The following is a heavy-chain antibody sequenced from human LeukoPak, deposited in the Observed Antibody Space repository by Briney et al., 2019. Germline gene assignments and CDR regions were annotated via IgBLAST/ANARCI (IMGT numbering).Heavy chain of an antibody. D-gene: IGHD6-13*01. Sequence: ASVKVSCKASGGTFSSYAISWVRQAPGQGLEWMGGIIPIFGTANYAQKFQGRVTITTDESTSTAYMELSSLRSEDTAVYYCARGYTRRQRAAAGYNWFDPWGQGTLVTVSS. J-gene: IGHJ5*02. CDR3: ARGYTRRQRAAAGYNWFDP. V-gene: IGHV1-69*05. CDR2: IIPIFGTA. CDR1: GGTFSSYA.